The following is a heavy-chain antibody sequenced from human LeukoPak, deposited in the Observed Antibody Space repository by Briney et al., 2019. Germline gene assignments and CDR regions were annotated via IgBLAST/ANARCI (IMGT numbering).Heavy chain of an antibody. V-gene: IGHV4-30-4*01. J-gene: IGHJ4*02. Sequence: SETLSLTFTVSGGSISSGDYYWSWIRQPPGKGLEWIGYIYYSGSTYYNPSLKSRVTISVDTSRNQFSLKLSSVTAADTAVYYCASSRRDGYNRPFDYWGQGTLVTVSS. CDR1: GGSISSGDYY. CDR3: ASSRRDGYNRPFDY. D-gene: IGHD5-24*01. CDR2: IYYSGST.